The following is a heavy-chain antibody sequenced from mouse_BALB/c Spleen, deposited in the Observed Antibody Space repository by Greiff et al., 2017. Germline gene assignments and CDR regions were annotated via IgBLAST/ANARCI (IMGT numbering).Heavy chain of an antibody. Sequence: EVNVVESGGDLVKPGGSLKLSCAASGFTFSSYGMSWVRQTPDKRLEWVATISSGGSYTYYPDSVKGRFTISRDNAKNTLYLQMSSLKSEDTAMYYCARRYSWYFDVWGAGTTVTVSS. CDR1: GFTFSSYG. CDR3: ARRYSWYFDV. V-gene: IGHV5-6*02. D-gene: IGHD2-12*01. J-gene: IGHJ1*01. CDR2: ISSGGSYT.